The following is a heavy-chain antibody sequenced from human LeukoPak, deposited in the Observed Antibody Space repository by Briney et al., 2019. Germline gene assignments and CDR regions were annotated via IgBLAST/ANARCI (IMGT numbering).Heavy chain of an antibody. CDR3: ARTFYSSGTGVPIYY. CDR2: ISYDGSNK. Sequence: GGSLRLSCAASGFTFSSYGMHWVRQAPGKGLEWVAVISYDGSNKYDADSVKGRFTISRDNSKNTLYLQMNSLRAEDTAVYYCARTFYSSGTGVPIYYWGQGTLVTVSS. CDR1: GFTFSSYG. J-gene: IGHJ4*02. D-gene: IGHD6-19*01. V-gene: IGHV3-30*03.